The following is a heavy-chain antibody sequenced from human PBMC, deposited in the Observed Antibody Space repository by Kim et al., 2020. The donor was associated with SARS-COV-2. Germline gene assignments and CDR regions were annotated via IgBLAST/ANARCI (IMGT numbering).Heavy chain of an antibody. CDR1: GYTFTNYA. CDR2: IKIDNGNT. J-gene: IGHJ4*02. CDR3: TKDGGKAGNSDF. D-gene: IGHD2-15*01. V-gene: IGHV1-3*04. Sequence: ASVKVSCKASGYTFTNYAMHWVRQAPGQRLEWVGWIKIDNGNTIYSQKFQGRVSISRDTSASTAYMELSSLQSEDTAVYYCTKDGGKAGNSDFWGQGTLVTVSS.